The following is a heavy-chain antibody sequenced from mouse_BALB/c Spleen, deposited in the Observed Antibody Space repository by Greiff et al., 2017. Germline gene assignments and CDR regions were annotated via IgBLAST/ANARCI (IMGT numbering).Heavy chain of an antibody. V-gene: IGHV1-9*01. CDR3: ARKGLRHYYAMDY. D-gene: IGHD1-2*01. CDR1: GYTFSSYW. CDR2: ILPGSGST. Sequence: VKVVESGAELMKPGASVKISCKATGYTFSSYWIEWVKQRPGHGLEWIGEILPGSGSTNYNEKFKGKATFTADTSSNTAYMQLSSLTSEDSAVYYCARKGLRHYYAMDYWGQGTSVTVSS. J-gene: IGHJ4*01.